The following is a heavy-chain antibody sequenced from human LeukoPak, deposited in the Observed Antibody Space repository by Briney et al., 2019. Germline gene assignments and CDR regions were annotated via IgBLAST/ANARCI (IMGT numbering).Heavy chain of an antibody. CDR3: AKTDY. J-gene: IGHJ4*02. CDR1: GFTFSTYA. CDR2: ILYDGSNK. Sequence: GGSLRLSCAASGFTFSTYAMHWVRQAPGKGLEWAALILYDGSNKYYADSVKGRFTISRDNSKNTLYLQMNSLRAEDTAVYYCAKTDYWGQGTLVTVSS. V-gene: IGHV3-30*04.